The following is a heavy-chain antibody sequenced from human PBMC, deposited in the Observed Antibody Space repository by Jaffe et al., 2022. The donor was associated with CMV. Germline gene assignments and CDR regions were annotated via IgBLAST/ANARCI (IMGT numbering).Heavy chain of an antibody. J-gene: IGHJ6*03. D-gene: IGHD6-19*01. CDR1: GFTLSGFW. Sequence: EVQLVESGGGLVQPGGSLRLSCAASGFTLSGFWMSWVRQAPGKGLEWVANINQEGGEKYYMDSVKGRFTISRDNAKNSLYLQMNSLRAEDTAVYYCARSNIKDRSGWYVPLPNYYYYFMDVWGKGTAVTVSS. CDR2: INQEGGEK. CDR3: ARSNIKDRSGWYVPLPNYYYYFMDV. V-gene: IGHV3-7*03.